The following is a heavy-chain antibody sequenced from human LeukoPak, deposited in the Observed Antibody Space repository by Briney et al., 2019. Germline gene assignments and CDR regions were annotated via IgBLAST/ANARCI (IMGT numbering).Heavy chain of an antibody. V-gene: IGHV1-3*01. Sequence: ASVKVSCKASGYTFTSYAMHWVRQAPGQRLEWMGWINAGNGNTKYSQKFQGRVTITRDTSASTAYMELSSLRSEDTAVYYCVPGYLGYCSSTSCYTPSYYYYYGMDVWGQGTTVTVSS. D-gene: IGHD2-2*02. J-gene: IGHJ6*02. CDR2: INAGNGNT. CDR3: VPGYLGYCSSTSCYTPSYYYYYGMDV. CDR1: GYTFTSYA.